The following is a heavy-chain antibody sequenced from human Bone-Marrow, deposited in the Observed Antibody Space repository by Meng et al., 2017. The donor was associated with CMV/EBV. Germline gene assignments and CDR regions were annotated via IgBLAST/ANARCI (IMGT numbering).Heavy chain of an antibody. CDR1: GYIFTTYY. V-gene: IGHV1-46*01. CDR3: ARDWFEYSSSGGTKQPEYYFDY. D-gene: IGHD6-6*01. Sequence: ASVKVSCKASGYIFTTYYMHWVRQAPGQGLEWMGIINPSAGSTRYAPNFQGRVSMTSDTSTSTAYLELSSLRSEDTAVYYCARDWFEYSSSGGTKQPEYYFDYWGQGTLVTVSS. CDR2: INPSAGST. J-gene: IGHJ4*02.